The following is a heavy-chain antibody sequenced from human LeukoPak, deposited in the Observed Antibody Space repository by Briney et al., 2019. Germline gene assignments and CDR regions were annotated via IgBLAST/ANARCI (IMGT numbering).Heavy chain of an antibody. V-gene: IGHV1-2*06. J-gene: IGHJ6*03. CDR1: GYTFTGYY. Sequence: ASVKVSCKASGYTFTGYYMHWVRQAPGQGLEWMGRINPNSGGTNYAQKFQGRVTMTRDTSISTAYMELSSLRSEDTAVYYCAKKGVAPDYYYYYMDVWGKGTTVTVSS. CDR3: AKKGVAPDYYYYYMDV. D-gene: IGHD3-3*01. CDR2: INPNSGGT.